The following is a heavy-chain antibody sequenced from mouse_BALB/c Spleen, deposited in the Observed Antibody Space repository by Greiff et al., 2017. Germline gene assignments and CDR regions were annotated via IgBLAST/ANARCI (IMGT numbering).Heavy chain of an antibody. CDR3: ARSYRYDAWFAY. Sequence: EVMLAESGPGLVKPSQSLSLTCTVTGYSITSDYAWNWIRQFPGNKLEWMGYISYSGSTSYNPSLKSRISITRDTSKNQFFLQLNSVTTEDTATYYCARSYRYDAWFAYWGQGTLVTVSA. CDR2: ISYSGST. CDR1: GYSITSDYA. V-gene: IGHV3-2*02. D-gene: IGHD2-14*01. J-gene: IGHJ3*01.